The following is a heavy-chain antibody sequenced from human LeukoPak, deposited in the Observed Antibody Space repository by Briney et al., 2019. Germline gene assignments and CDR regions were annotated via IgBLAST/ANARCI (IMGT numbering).Heavy chain of an antibody. CDR3: AKDKSQAVAGRFDY. Sequence: GGSLRLSCAASGFTFSSYSMNWVRQAPGKGLEWVSGISWNSGSIGYADSVKGRFTISRDNAKNSLYLQMNSLRAEDTALYYCAKDKSQAVAGRFDYWGQGTLVTVSS. D-gene: IGHD6-19*01. J-gene: IGHJ4*02. V-gene: IGHV3-9*01. CDR2: ISWNSGSI. CDR1: GFTFSSYS.